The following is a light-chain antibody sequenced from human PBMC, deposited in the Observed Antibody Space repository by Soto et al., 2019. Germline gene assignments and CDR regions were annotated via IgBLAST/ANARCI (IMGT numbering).Light chain of an antibody. J-gene: IGKJ1*01. Sequence: EIVMTQSPATLSVSPGERATLSCRASQSVSSDLAWYHQKPGQAPRLLIYGASTRATGIPARFSGSGTGTEFTLTINSLQSEDFAVYNCQQNNNWPRTFGQGTKVDIK. V-gene: IGKV3-15*01. CDR1: QSVSSD. CDR3: QQNNNWPRT. CDR2: GAS.